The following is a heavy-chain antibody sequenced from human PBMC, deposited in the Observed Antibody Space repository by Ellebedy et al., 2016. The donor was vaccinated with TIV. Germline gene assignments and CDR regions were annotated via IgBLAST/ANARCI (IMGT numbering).Heavy chain of an antibody. CDR3: ARGRGGSTGSDYFDY. CDR2: INRDGSSA. D-gene: IGHD2-2*01. J-gene: IGHJ4*02. V-gene: IGHV3-74*01. Sequence: GESLKISCADSGLIFNRYWMHWVRQAPGKGLVWLSRINRDGSSANYADSVKGRFSISRDNSKNTLYVQMNSLRGEDTAVYYCARGRGGSTGSDYFDYWGQGTLVTVSS. CDR1: GLIFNRYW.